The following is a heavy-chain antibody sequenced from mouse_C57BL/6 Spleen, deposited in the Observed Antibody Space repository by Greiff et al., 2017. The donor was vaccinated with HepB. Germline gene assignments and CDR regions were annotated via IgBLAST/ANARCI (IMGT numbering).Heavy chain of an antibody. V-gene: IGHV2-2*01. J-gene: IGHJ4*01. Sequence: VQLVESGPGLVQPSQSLSITCTVSGFSLTSYGVHWVRQSPGKGLEWLGVIWSGGSTDYNAAFISRLSISKDNSKSQVFFKMNSLQADDTAIYYCASMITTSYYYAMDYWGQGTSVTVSS. CDR1: GFSLTSYG. CDR2: IWSGGST. D-gene: IGHD2-4*01. CDR3: ASMITTSYYYAMDY.